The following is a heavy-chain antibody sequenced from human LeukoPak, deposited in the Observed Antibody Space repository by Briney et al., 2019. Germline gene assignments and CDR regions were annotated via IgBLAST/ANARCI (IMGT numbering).Heavy chain of an antibody. CDR1: GGSFSGYY. CDR2: INHSGST. CDR3: APRGDIEHSYGYGKWFDP. Sequence: SETLSLTCAVYGGSFSGYYWSWIRQPTGKGLEWIGEINHSGSTNYNASLKSRVTISVDTSKNQFSLRLSSVTAADTAVYYCAPRGDIEHSYGYGKWFDPWGQGTQVTVSS. J-gene: IGHJ5*02. V-gene: IGHV4-34*01. D-gene: IGHD5-18*01.